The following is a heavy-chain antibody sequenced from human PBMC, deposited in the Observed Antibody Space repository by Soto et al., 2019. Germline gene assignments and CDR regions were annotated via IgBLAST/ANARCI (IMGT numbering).Heavy chain of an antibody. D-gene: IGHD1-26*01. CDR3: ATPRGATGNLFDY. J-gene: IGHJ4*02. CDR1: GFTFRSYS. V-gene: IGHV3-30-3*01. Sequence: VQLVESGGGVVLPGRSLRLSCEASGFTFRSYSMHWVRQAPGKGLEWVAVISFDGSETFYRDSVRGRFTVSRDNPKNTLYLQMDRVTAEATAIYYCATPRGATGNLFDYWGQGT. CDR2: ISFDGSET.